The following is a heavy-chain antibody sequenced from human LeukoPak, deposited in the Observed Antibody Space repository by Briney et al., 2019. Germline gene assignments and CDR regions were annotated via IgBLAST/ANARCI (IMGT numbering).Heavy chain of an antibody. V-gene: IGHV4-61*02. Sequence: SETLSLTCTVSGGSISSGSYYWSWIRQPAGKGLEWIGRIYTSGSTNYNPSLKSRVTISVDTSKNQFSLKLSSVTAADTAVYYCARDGTLLWFGELLSGWFDPWGQGTLVTVSS. CDR1: GGSISSGSYY. CDR2: IYTSGST. CDR3: ARDGTLLWFGELLSGWFDP. D-gene: IGHD3-10*01. J-gene: IGHJ5*02.